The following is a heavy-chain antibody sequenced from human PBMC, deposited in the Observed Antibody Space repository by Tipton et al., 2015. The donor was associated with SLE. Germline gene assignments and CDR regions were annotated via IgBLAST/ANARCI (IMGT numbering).Heavy chain of an antibody. CDR1: GGSFSGYY. D-gene: IGHD2-2*01. CDR3: ARESSTNPLDY. V-gene: IGHV4-34*01. J-gene: IGHJ4*02. CDR2: INHSGST. Sequence: TLSLTCAVYGGSFSGYYWSRIRQPPGKGLEWIGEINHSGSTNYNPSLKSRVTISVDTSKNQFSLKLSSVTAADTAVYYCARESSTNPLDYWGQGTLVTVSS.